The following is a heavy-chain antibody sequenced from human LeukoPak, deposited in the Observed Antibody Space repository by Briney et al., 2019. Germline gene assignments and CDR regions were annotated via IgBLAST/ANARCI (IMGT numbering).Heavy chain of an antibody. CDR1: GFTFSSYG. V-gene: IGHV3-33*06. CDR3: AKEGPRSAFDY. Sequence: GGSLRLSCAASGFTFSSYGMHWVRQAPGKGLEWVAVIWYDGSNKYYADSVKGRFTISRDNSKNPLYLQMNSLRAEDTAVYYCAKEGPRSAFDYWGQGTLVTVSS. J-gene: IGHJ4*02. CDR2: IWYDGSNK.